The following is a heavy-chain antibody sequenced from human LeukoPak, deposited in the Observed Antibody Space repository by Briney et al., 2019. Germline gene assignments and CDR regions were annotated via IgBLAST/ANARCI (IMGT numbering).Heavy chain of an antibody. CDR1: GGSFSGYY. J-gene: IGHJ4*02. CDR3: ASKGFDY. Sequence: PSETLSLTCAVYGGSFSGYYWCWIRQPPGKGLEWIGEINHSGSTNYNPSLKSRVTISVDTSKNQFSLKLSSVTAADTAVYYCASKGFDYWGQGTLVTVSS. V-gene: IGHV4-34*01. CDR2: INHSGST.